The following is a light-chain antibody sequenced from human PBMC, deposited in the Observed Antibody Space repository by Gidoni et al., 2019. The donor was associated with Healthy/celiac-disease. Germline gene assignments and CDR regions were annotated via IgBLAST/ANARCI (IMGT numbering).Light chain of an antibody. Sequence: QSALTQPASVSGSPGQSITISCTGTSSDVGGYNYVSWYQQHPGKAPKLMTYEVSNRPSGVSNRFSGSKSGNTASLTISGLQAEDEADYYCSSYTSSSTRRGVFGGGTKLTVL. CDR3: SSYTSSSTRRGV. J-gene: IGLJ2*01. CDR1: SSDVGGYNY. V-gene: IGLV2-14*01. CDR2: EVS.